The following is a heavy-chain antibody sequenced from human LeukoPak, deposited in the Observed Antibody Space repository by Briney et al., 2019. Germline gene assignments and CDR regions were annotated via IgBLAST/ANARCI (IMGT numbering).Heavy chain of an antibody. D-gene: IGHD6-6*01. CDR1: GFPFSKAW. CDR2: LKSKTDGGAT. J-gene: IGHJ4*02. CDR3: TSDRGIAARPLFDL. Sequence: GGSLRLSCAGSGFPFSKAWMSWVRQAPGEGLEWLGRLKSKTDGGATDYAAPVKGRFSLSRDDSKDTLYLQMNSLKIEDTAVYYCTSDRGIAARPLFDLWGQGTLVTVSS. V-gene: IGHV3-15*01.